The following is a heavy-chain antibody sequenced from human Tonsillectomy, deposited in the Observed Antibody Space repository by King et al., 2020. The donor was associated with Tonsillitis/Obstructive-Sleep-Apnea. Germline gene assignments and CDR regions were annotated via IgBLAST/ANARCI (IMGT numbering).Heavy chain of an antibody. CDR3: ARDRGNCDFLTGHYGSYNGMDG. J-gene: IGHJ6*02. V-gene: IGHV4-59*01. D-gene: IGHD3-9*01. CDR2: IYYSGST. Sequence: VQLQESGPGLVKPSETLSLTCTVSGASITAFYWTWLRQPPGKGLEWIGSIYYSGSTNYNPSLKSRVTISVDTSKDQFSLRLTSVTAADTAVYYCARDRGNCDFLTGHYGSYNGMDGWGQGTTVIVSS. CDR1: GASITAFY.